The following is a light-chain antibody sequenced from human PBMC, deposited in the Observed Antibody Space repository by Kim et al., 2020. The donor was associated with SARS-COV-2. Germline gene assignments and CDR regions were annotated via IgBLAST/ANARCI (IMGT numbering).Light chain of an antibody. CDR2: GKD. CDR1: SLRTYY. CDR3: KSRDSSGNRGV. V-gene: IGLV3-19*01. Sequence: SSELTQDPAVSVALGQTVRITCQGDSLRTYYAGWFQQKPGQAPVLVFYGKDNRPSGIPDRFSGSSSGNTASLTITGAQAEDEADYYCKSRDSSGNRGVFGGGTQLTVL. J-gene: IGLJ3*02.